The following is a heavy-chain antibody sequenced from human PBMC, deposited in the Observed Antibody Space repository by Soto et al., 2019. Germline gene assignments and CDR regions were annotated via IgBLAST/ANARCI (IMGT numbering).Heavy chain of an antibody. V-gene: IGHV3-33*01. D-gene: IGHD4-17*01. Sequence: QVQLVESGGGVVQPGRSLRLSCAASGFTFSSYGMHWVRQAPGKGLEWVAVIWYDGSNKYYADSVKGRFTISRDNSKNTLDLQMNSLRAEDTAVYYCAREGHDYGDPRDYCDYWGQGTLVTVSS. CDR1: GFTFSSYG. CDR3: AREGHDYGDPRDYCDY. CDR2: IWYDGSNK. J-gene: IGHJ4*02.